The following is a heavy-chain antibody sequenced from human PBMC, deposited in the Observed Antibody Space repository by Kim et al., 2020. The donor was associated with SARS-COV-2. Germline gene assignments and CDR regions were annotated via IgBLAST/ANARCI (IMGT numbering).Heavy chain of an antibody. D-gene: IGHD6-13*01. CDR1: GGSISSYY. J-gene: IGHJ4*02. V-gene: IGHV4-59*13. Sequence: SETLSLTCTVSGGSISSYYWSWIRQPPGKGLEWIGYIYYSGSTNYNPSLKSRVTISVDTSKNQFSLKLSSVTAADTAVYYCARDSPAAGIDYWGQGTLVT. CDR3: ARDSPAAGIDY. CDR2: IYYSGST.